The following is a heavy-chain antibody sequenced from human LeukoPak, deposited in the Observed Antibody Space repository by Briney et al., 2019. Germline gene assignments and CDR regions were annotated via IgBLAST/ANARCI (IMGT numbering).Heavy chain of an antibody. CDR2: IYYSGST. CDR3: ARDARWLRRIDY. CDR1: GGSISSGDYY. V-gene: IGHV4-30-4*01. Sequence: SETLSLTCTVSGGSISSGDYYWSWIRQPPGKGLGWIGYIYYSGSTYYNPSLKSRVTISVDTSKNQFSLKLSSVTAADTAVYYCARDARWLRRIDYWGQGTLVTVSS. D-gene: IGHD3-16*01. J-gene: IGHJ4*02.